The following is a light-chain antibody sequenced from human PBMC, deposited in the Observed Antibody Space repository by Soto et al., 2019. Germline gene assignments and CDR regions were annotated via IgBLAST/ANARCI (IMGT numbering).Light chain of an antibody. Sequence: EILITQSPATLSVSPGERATLSCRASQSVSSNLAWYQQKPGQAPRLLIYGASSTATGIPDRLSGSGSGTDFTLTITRLEPEDFAVYYCQQYGSSITFGQGTRLEI. V-gene: IGKV3-20*01. CDR2: GAS. J-gene: IGKJ5*01. CDR3: QQYGSSIT. CDR1: QSVSSN.